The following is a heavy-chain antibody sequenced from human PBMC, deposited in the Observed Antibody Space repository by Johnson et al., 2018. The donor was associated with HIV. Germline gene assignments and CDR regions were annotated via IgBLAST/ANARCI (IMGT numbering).Heavy chain of an antibody. D-gene: IGHD6-13*01. CDR3: ASWGVGSSWNHDAFDI. J-gene: IGHJ3*02. Sequence: VQLVESGGGLIQPGGSLRLSCAASGFTVSSNYMSWVRQAPGKGLEWVSVIYSGGITYYADSVKGRFTISRDNSKNTLYLQMNSLRAEDTAVYYCASWGVGSSWNHDAFDIWGQGTMVTVSS. CDR1: GFTVSSNY. CDR2: IYSGGIT. V-gene: IGHV3-53*01.